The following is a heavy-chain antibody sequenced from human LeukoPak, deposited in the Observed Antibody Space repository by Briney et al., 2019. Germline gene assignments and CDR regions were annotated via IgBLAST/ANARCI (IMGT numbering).Heavy chain of an antibody. CDR2: IHYSGNT. Sequence: PSETLSLTCTVSGGSITNYYWSWIRQPPGKGLEWIGYIHYSGNTNYNPSLKSQVTISVDTSKNHFSLKLTSVTAADTAVYYCARLWSGGSSPDYWGQGTLVTVSS. CDR3: ARLWSGGSSPDY. D-gene: IGHD2-15*01. CDR1: GGSITNYY. V-gene: IGHV4-59*08. J-gene: IGHJ4*02.